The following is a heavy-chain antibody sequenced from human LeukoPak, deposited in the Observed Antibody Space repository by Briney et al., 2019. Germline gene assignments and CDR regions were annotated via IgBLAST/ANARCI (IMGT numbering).Heavy chain of an antibody. D-gene: IGHD4-17*01. CDR2: ISSSSTYI. CDR1: GFTFRNDP. Sequence: GGSLRLSCAASGFTFRNDPMDWGRQAPGKRLWWVSYISSSSTYIYYADSVKGRFTISRDNAKNSLYLQMNSLRAEDTAVYYCARDMTTARFDNWGQGTLVTVSS. CDR3: ARDMTTARFDN. J-gene: IGHJ4*02. V-gene: IGHV3-21*01.